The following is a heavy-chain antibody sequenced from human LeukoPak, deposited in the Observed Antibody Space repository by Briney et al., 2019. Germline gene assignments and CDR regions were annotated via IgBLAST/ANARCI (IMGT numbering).Heavy chain of an antibody. CDR3: ARQDVRIAVPGTLSWFDP. CDR2: IYYSGST. V-gene: IGHV4-59*08. Sequence: SETLSLTCTVSGGSISSYYWSWIRQPPGKGLEWIGYIYYSGSTNYNPSLKSRVTISVDTSKNQFSLKLSSVTAADTAVYYCARQDVRIAVPGTLSWFDPWGQGTLVTVSS. CDR1: GGSISSYY. J-gene: IGHJ5*02. D-gene: IGHD6-13*01.